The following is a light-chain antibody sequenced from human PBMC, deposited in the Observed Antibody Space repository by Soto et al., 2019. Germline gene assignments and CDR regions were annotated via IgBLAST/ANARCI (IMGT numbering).Light chain of an antibody. CDR3: QQYNNWHPIT. Sequence: PGERVTLSYRASQSVSSSYLTWYQQKPGQAPRLLIYGASTRATSIPARFSGSGSGTDFTLTISSLQYEDFAVYYCQQYNNWHPITFGQGTRLEIK. J-gene: IGKJ5*01. V-gene: IGKV3D-15*01. CDR1: QSVSSSY. CDR2: GAS.